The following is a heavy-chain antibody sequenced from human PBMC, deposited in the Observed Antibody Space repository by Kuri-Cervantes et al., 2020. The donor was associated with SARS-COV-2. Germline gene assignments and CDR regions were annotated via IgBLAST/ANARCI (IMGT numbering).Heavy chain of an antibody. CDR2: INWNGGST. D-gene: IGHD6-19*01. CDR1: GFTFDDYG. J-gene: IGHJ4*02. CDR3: ARDPTGVAGVGRFFDY. Sequence: GESLKISCAASGFTFDDYGMSWVRQVPGKGLEWVSRINWNGGSTGYADSVKGRFTISRDNAKNSLYLQMNNLRAEDTALYFCARDPTGVAGVGRFFDYWGQGALVTVSS. V-gene: IGHV3-20*04.